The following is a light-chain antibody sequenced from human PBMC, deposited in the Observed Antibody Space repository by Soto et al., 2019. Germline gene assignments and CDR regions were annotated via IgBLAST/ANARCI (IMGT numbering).Light chain of an antibody. CDR2: DAS. CDR3: QQYETFSGT. J-gene: IGKJ1*01. Sequence: MTQSPVTLSVSPGERATLSCRASQSVGSNLAWYQQKPGEAPKLLIYDASALPRGVPSRFSGSGSGTKFTLTIASLQPDDFATYYCQQYETFSGTFGPGTKVDIK. V-gene: IGKV1-5*01. CDR1: QSVGSN.